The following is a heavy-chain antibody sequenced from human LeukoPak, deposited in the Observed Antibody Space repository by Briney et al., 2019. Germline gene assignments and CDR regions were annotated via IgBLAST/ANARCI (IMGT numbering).Heavy chain of an antibody. J-gene: IGHJ4*02. Sequence: ASVKVSCKASGYTFTSYYIHWVRQAPGQGLQWMGIINPSGGSTTYAQKFQGRVTMTRDTSTSTVYMYLSSLRSEDTAVYYCASSYSGSSDYFDYWGQGTLVTVSS. CDR1: GYTFTSYY. CDR2: INPSGGST. V-gene: IGHV1-46*01. D-gene: IGHD1-26*01. CDR3: ASSYSGSSDYFDY.